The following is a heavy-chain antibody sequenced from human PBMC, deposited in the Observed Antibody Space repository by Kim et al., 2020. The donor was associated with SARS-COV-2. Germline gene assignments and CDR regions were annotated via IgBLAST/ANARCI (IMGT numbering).Heavy chain of an antibody. CDR2: IIPIFGTA. D-gene: IGHD3-3*01. Sequence: SVKVSCKASGGTFSSYAISWVRQAPGQGLEWMGGIIPIFGTANYAQKFQGRVTITADESTSTAYMELSSLRSEDTAVYYCARVRQPGVYYYYGMDVWGQGTTVTVSS. CDR1: GGTFSSYA. V-gene: IGHV1-69*13. CDR3: ARVRQPGVYYYYGMDV. J-gene: IGHJ6*02.